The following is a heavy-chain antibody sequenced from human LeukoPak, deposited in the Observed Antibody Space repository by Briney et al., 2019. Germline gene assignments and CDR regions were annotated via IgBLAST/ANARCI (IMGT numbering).Heavy chain of an antibody. V-gene: IGHV4-34*01. Sequence: PSETLSLTCAVYGGSFSGYYWSWLRQPPGKGLEWIGEINHSGSTNYNPSLKSRITISVDSSKNQFSLKLISVTAADTAVYYCARKASIRGGFHWGQGTLVTVSS. CDR2: INHSGST. CDR3: ARKASIRGGFH. D-gene: IGHD2-2*01. CDR1: GGSFSGYY. J-gene: IGHJ4*02.